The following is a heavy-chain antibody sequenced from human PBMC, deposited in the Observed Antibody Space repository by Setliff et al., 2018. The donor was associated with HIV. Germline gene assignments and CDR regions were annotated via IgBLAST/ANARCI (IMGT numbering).Heavy chain of an antibody. D-gene: IGHD6-13*01. CDR1: GFTFSSYA. CDR2: ISTSSTYI. V-gene: IGHV3-21*04. CDR3: ARDRAAGRISAGGIFH. Sequence: GGSLRLSCAASGFTFSSYAMNWVRQAPGKGLEWVSSISTSSTYIYYVDSVEGRFTISRDNAKDSLYLEMYSLRAEDTAVYYCARDRAAGRISAGGIFHWGQGTLVTVSS. J-gene: IGHJ4*02.